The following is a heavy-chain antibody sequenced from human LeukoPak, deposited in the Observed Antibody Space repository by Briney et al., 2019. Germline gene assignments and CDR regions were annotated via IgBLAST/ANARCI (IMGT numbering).Heavy chain of an antibody. J-gene: IGHJ4*02. D-gene: IGHD4-23*01. CDR3: ARDPSPRVVITRSFDY. V-gene: IGHV1-2*02. Sequence: ASVKVSFKASGYTFTGHYMHWVRQAPGQGLQWMGWINPNSGGTNYAQRFQDRVTMARDTSITTAYMELSMLRSDDTAVYYCARDPSPRVVITRSFDYWGQGTLVTVSS. CDR1: GYTFTGHY. CDR2: INPNSGGT.